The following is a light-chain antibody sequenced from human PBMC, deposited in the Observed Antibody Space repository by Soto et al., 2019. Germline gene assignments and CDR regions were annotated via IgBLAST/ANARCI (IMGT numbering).Light chain of an antibody. Sequence: QSVLTQPPSASGTPGQRVTISCSGSGSSIGTNTVNWYRQLPGTAPKLLIYGNNQRPSVVPDRFSGSKSGTSASLAITGLQSEDEAEYYCAAWDGSLNNVLFGGGTQLPVL. J-gene: IGLJ2*01. CDR1: GSSIGTNT. V-gene: IGLV1-44*01. CDR2: GNN. CDR3: AAWDGSLNNVL.